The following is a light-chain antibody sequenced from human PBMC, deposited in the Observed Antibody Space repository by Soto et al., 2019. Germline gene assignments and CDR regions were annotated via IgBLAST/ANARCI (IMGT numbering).Light chain of an antibody. V-gene: IGLV3-21*02. CDR2: DDS. Sequence: SYELTQPPSVSVAPGQTARITCGRHNIGSKSMHWYQQMAGQAPVLVVHDDSDRPSGIPERFSGSNSGNTATLTISRVEAGDEADYYCQVWDSSTDHVVFAGGTKVTVL. J-gene: IGLJ2*01. CDR3: QVWDSSTDHVV. CDR1: NIGSKS.